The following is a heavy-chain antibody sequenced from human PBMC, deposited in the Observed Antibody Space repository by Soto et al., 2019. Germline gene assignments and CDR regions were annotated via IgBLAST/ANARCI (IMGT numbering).Heavy chain of an antibody. CDR2: IYYSGST. CDR3: ARRTVTNGYGFDP. Sequence: SETLSLTCTVSGGSISSYYWSWIRQPPGKGLKWIGYIYYSGSTNYNPSLKSRVTISVDTSTNQLSLKLSSVTAADTAVYYCARRTVTNGYGFDPWGQGTLVTV. J-gene: IGHJ5*02. D-gene: IGHD2-2*01. V-gene: IGHV4-59*08. CDR1: GGSISSYY.